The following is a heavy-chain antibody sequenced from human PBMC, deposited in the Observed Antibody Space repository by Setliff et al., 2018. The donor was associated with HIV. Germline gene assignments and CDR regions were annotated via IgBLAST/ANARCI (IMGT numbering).Heavy chain of an antibody. CDR3: ARDGWELDRGRADYFDY. J-gene: IGHJ4*02. D-gene: IGHD3-10*01. CDR2: INAGNGDT. Sequence: ASVKVSCKASGYTFTSFAIHWVRQAPGHGLEWMGWINAGNGDTEYSQKFQGRITIDRDTSATTAYMELRSLRSEDTAVYYCARDGWELDRGRADYFDYWGQGALVTVSS. V-gene: IGHV1-3*01. CDR1: GYTFTSFA.